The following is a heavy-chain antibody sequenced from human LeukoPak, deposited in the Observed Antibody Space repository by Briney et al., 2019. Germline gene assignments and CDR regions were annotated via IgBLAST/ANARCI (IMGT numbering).Heavy chain of an antibody. V-gene: IGHV3-48*04. CDR3: AREKSGGYYDSSGYFDY. J-gene: IGHJ4*02. D-gene: IGHD3-22*01. CDR2: ISSSGSTI. CDR1: GFTFSSYA. Sequence: GGSLRLSCAASGFTFSSYAMSWVRQAPGKGLEWVSYISSSGSTIYYADSVKGRFTISRDNAKNSLYLQMNSLRAEDTAVYYCAREKSGGYYDSSGYFDYWGQGTLVTVSS.